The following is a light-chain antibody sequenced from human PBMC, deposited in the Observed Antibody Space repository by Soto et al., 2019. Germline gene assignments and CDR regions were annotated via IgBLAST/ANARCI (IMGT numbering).Light chain of an antibody. CDR3: QSYDSALSGSVL. CDR1: SSNIGAGYD. CDR2: GNN. J-gene: IGLJ2*01. Sequence: QSVLTQPPSVSGDPGQRVTISCTGSSSNIGAGYDVHWYQQLPGTAPKLLIYGNNNRPSGVPDRFSGSKSGTSASLAITGLQAEDEADYYCQSYDSALSGSVLFGGGTKLTVL. V-gene: IGLV1-40*01.